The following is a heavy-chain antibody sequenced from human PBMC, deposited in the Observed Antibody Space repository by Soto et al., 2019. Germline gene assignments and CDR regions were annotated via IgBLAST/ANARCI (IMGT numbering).Heavy chain of an antibody. V-gene: IGHV3-23*01. Sequence: LRRSCAASGFTFRSYAMSWVRPAPGKGLEWVSAISGSGGSTYYADSVKGRFTISRDNSKNTLYLQMNSLRAEDTAVYYCAKGENRDSLNFDYWGQGTLVTVSS. CDR2: ISGSGGST. CDR1: GFTFRSYA. J-gene: IGHJ4*02. D-gene: IGHD3-16*01. CDR3: AKGENRDSLNFDY.